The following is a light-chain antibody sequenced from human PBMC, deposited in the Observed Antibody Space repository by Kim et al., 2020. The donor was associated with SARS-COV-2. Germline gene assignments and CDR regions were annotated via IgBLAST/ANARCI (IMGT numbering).Light chain of an antibody. J-gene: IGLJ1*01. CDR2: DVS. CDR1: SSDVGGYNY. CDR3: GSYTSSSTFV. Sequence: QSALTQPASVSGSPGQSITISCTGTSSDVGGYNYVSWYQQHPGKAPKLMIYDVSKRPSGVSNRFSGSKSDNTASLTISGLQAEDEADYYCGSYTSSSTFVFGAGTKV. V-gene: IGLV2-14*01.